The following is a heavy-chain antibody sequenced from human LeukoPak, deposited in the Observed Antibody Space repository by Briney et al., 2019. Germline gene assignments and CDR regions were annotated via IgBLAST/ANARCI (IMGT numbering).Heavy chain of an antibody. CDR3: ARVRGYG. V-gene: IGHV1-2*02. CDR1: GNTFTDYY. J-gene: IGHJ4*02. CDR2: VSPDNGDT. Sequence: ASVKVSCKASGNTFTDYYMHWVRQAPGQGLEWMGWVSPDNGDTNYAQKFQGRVTMTRDTSIRTVFVELSRLTSDDTAFYYCARVRGYGWGQGTLVTVSS. D-gene: IGHD2-15*01.